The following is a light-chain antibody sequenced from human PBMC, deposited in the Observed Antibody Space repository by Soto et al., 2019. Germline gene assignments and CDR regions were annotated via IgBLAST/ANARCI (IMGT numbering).Light chain of an antibody. Sequence: QSVLAQPASVSGSPGQSITISCTGTSTGIAPYNYVSWYQQHPGKAPKLIICEVSNRPSGVSNRFSGSKSGKTASLTISGLQAEDEADYYCSSYSGTSDYVFGTGTKVTVL. J-gene: IGLJ1*01. CDR1: STGIAPYNY. CDR2: EVS. CDR3: SSYSGTSDYV. V-gene: IGLV2-14*01.